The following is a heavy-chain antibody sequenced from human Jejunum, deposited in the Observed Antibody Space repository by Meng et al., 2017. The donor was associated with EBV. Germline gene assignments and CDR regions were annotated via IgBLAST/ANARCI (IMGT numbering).Heavy chain of an antibody. CDR1: GFSFIDHA. J-gene: IGHJ5*02. V-gene: IGHV3-30*18. D-gene: IGHD5/OR15-5a*01. Sequence: QVQLVESGGGVVQPGMSLRLSCAASGFSFIDHAMHWVRQAPGQGLEWVALVSYDGSVQLYADSVKGRFTVSKDRSKNTLYLQMNSLRTEDTAVYYCAKERRGFYAESWGQGPLVTVYS. CDR2: VSYDGSVQ. CDR3: AKERRGFYAES.